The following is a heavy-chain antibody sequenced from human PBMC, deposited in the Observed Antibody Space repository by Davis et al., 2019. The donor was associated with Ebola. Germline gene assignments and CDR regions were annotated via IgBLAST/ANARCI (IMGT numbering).Heavy chain of an antibody. CDR3: ARDSDYGYYHGMDV. CDR1: GFTFDAFG. J-gene: IGHJ6*02. Sequence: GGSLRLSCVASGFTFDAFGMNWVRQAPGKGLEWVATIWYDESNSYYADSVKGRFTISSDDSKNTLYLRMNSLRAEDTAVYYCARDSDYGYYHGMDVWGQGTTVTVSS. CDR2: IWYDESNS. V-gene: IGHV3-33*01. D-gene: IGHD4-17*01.